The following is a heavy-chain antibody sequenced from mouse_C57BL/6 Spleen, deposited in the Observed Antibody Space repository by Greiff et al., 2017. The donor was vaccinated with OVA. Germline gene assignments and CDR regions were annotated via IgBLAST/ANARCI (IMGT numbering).Heavy chain of an antibody. CDR3: ARTISYYGSSGFAY. D-gene: IGHD1-1*01. CDR1: GFTFSDYG. V-gene: IGHV5-17*01. Sequence: EVQGVESGGGLVKPGGSLKLSCAASGFTFSDYGMHWVRQAPEKGLEWVAYISSGSSTIYYADTVKGRFTISRDNAKNTLFLQMTSLRSEDTAMYYCARTISYYGSSGFAYWGQGTLVTVSA. CDR2: ISSGSSTI. J-gene: IGHJ3*01.